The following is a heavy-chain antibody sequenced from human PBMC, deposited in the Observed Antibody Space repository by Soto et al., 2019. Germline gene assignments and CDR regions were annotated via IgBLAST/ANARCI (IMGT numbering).Heavy chain of an antibody. CDR2: INPSGGRT. Sequence: GASVKVSCKASGYTFTTYSMHWVRQTPGHGLEWMGVINPSGGRTSYAQKFQGRVTMTRDTSTSTVHMELSNLRSEDTAVYFCARDGGYDVLTGHYILIYYPDNWGLGTLVTVAS. V-gene: IGHV1-46*01. J-gene: IGHJ4*02. CDR3: ARDGGYDVLTGHYILIYYPDN. CDR1: GYTFTTYS. D-gene: IGHD3-9*01.